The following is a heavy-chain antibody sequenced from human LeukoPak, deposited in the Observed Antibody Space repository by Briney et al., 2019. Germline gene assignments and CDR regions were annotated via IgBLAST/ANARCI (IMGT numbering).Heavy chain of an antibody. D-gene: IGHD3-3*01. CDR3: ARDLEFPDY. CDR1: GYTFTSYG. Sequence: ASVKVSCKASGYTFTSYGITWMRQSPGQGLEWMGWISTNNGNTNYVQKFQGRVTMTTDTSTSTAYMELRSLTSDDTAVYYCARDLEFPDYWGQGTLVTVSS. CDR2: ISTNNGNT. J-gene: IGHJ4*02. V-gene: IGHV1-18*01.